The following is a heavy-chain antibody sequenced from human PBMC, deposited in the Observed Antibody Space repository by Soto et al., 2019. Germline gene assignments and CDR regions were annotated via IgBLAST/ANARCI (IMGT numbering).Heavy chain of an antibody. CDR2: MSFDGNHQ. V-gene: IGHV3-30*03. CDR3: ASCERFPRVGVDYYALDV. CDR1: GFTINRND. Sequence: GGSLRLSCAASGFTINRNDMYWVRQAPGKGLEWVAVMSFDGNHQHYADSVKGRFTISRDNSKNTLSLEMNSLTRDDTAVYYCASCERFPRVGVDYYALDVWGQGTTVTVSS. J-gene: IGHJ6*02. D-gene: IGHD3-3*01.